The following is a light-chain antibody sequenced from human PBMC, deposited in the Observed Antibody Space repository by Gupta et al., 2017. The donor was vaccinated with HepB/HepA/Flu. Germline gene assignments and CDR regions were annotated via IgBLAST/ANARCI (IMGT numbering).Light chain of an antibody. CDR3: QQYNSRT. V-gene: IGKV1-5*03. CDR2: KAS. Sequence: DIQMTQSPSTLSASVGDRVTITCRASQSISSWLAWYQQKPGKAPKLLIYKASSLESGVPSRVSGSGSGTEFTLTISSLQPDDFATYYCQQYNSRTFGQGTKGEIK. CDR1: QSISSW. J-gene: IGKJ1*01.